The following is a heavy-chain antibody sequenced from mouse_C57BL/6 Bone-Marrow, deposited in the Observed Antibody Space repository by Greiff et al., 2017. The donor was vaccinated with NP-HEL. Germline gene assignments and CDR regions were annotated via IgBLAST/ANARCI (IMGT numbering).Heavy chain of an antibody. J-gene: IGHJ4*01. CDR2: IYPGGGYT. D-gene: IGHD1-1*01. Sequence: LVRPGTSVKMSCKASGYTFTNYWIGWAKQRPGHGLEWIGDIYPGGGYTNYNEKFKGKATLTADKSSSTAYMQFSSLTSEDSAIYYCARRGYGSSYDYAMDYWGQGTSVTVSS. CDR1: GYTFTNYW. CDR3: ARRGYGSSYDYAMDY. V-gene: IGHV1-63*01.